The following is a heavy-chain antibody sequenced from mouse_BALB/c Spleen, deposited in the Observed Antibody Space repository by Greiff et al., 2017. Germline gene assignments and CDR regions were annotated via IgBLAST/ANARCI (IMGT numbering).Heavy chain of an antibody. CDR2: IYPGDGDT. V-gene: IGHV1-80*01. CDR3: ARWGPYAMDY. J-gene: IGHJ4*01. CDR1: GYAFSSYW. Sequence: VQLQQSGAELVRPGSSVKISCKASGYAFSSYWMNWVKQRPGQGLEWIGQIYPGDGDTNYNGKFKGKATLTADKSSSTAYMQLSSLTSEDSAVYFCARWGPYAMDYWGQGTSVTVSS.